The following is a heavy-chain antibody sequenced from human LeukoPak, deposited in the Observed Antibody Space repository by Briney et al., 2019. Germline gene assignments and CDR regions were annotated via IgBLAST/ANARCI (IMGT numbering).Heavy chain of an antibody. J-gene: IGHJ4*02. CDR3: TTSVSYSSGWYLGDY. V-gene: IGHV3-15*01. CDR2: IKSKTDGGTT. CDR1: GFTFSNAW. Sequence: GGSLRLSCAASGFTFSNAWMSWVRQAPGKGLEWVGRIKSKTDGGTTDYAAPVKGRFTISRDDSKNTLYLQMNSLKTEDTAVYYCTTSVSYSSGWYLGDYWGQGTLVTVSS. D-gene: IGHD6-19*01.